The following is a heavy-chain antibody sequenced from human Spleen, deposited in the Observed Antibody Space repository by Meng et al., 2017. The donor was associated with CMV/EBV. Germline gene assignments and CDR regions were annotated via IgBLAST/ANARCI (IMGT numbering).Heavy chain of an antibody. Sequence: AASGFTFSDYYMGWIRQAPGKGLEWVSYISSSGSTIYYADSVKGRFTISRDNAKNSLYLQMNSLRAEDTAVYYCARSSSGWYRWIDYWGQGTLVTVSS. CDR3: ARSSSGWYRWIDY. CDR1: GFTFSDYY. J-gene: IGHJ4*02. V-gene: IGHV3-11*04. CDR2: ISSSGSTI. D-gene: IGHD6-19*01.